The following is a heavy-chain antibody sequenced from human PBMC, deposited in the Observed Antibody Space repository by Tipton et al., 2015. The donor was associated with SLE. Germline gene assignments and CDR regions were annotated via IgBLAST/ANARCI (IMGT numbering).Heavy chain of an antibody. Sequence: TLSLTCTVSGGSISSHYWSWIRQPPGKGLEWIGYIYYSGSTNYNPSLKSRVTISVDTSKNQFSLKLSSVTAADTAVYYCARETPAFDIWGQGTMVTVSS. J-gene: IGHJ3*02. CDR2: IYYSGST. CDR1: GGSISSHY. V-gene: IGHV4-59*11. CDR3: ARETPAFDI.